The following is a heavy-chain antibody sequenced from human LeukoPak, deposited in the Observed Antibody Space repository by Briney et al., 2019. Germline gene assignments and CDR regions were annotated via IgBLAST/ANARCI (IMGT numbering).Heavy chain of an antibody. CDR1: GGPISSTNYY. V-gene: IGHV4-39*01. CDR3: ARILILSSGWTPFDY. CDR2: SYYSGSS. J-gene: IGHJ4*02. D-gene: IGHD6-19*01. Sequence: SETLSLTCTVSGGPISSTNYYWGWIRQPPGQRPESIGNSYYSGSSYYNPSLQSRGTISVDSSKNQFSLRLSSVTAADRAVYYCARILILSSGWTPFDYWGQGALVTVSS.